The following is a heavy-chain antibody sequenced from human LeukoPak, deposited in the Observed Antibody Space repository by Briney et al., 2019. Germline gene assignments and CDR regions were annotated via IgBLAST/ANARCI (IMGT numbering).Heavy chain of an antibody. D-gene: IGHD3-10*01. J-gene: IGHJ4*02. V-gene: IGHV1-2*02. CDR3: ARGPNVLLWFGDLFDLDY. CDR2: INPNSGGT. CDR1: GYTFTGYY. Sequence: GASVKVFCKPSGYTFTGYYMHWVRQAPGQGLEWMGWINPNSGGTNYAQKFQGRVTMTRATSISTASMELRSLRSDATAVYYCARGPNVLLWFGDLFDLDYWGQGTLVTVSS.